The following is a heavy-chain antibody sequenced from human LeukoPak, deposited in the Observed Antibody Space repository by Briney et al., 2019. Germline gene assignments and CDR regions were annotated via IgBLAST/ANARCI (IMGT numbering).Heavy chain of an antibody. V-gene: IGHV4-59*12. J-gene: IGHJ4*02. Sequence: SETLSLTCTVSGGSISSYYWSWIRQPPGKGLEWIGYIYYSGSTNYNPSLKSRVTISVDTSKNQFSLKLSSVTAADTAVYYCARDENQRIYDFWSGYYNYWGQGTLVTVSS. CDR1: GGSISSYY. CDR3: ARDENQRIYDFWSGYYNY. D-gene: IGHD3-3*01. CDR2: IYYSGST.